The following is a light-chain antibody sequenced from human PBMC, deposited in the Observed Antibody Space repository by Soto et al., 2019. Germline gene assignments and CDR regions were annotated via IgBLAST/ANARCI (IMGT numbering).Light chain of an antibody. V-gene: IGKV1-5*01. CDR2: DAS. CDR1: QSISSW. Sequence: DIQMTQAPSTLSASVGDRVTITGRASQSISSWLAWYQQKPGKAPKLLIYDASGLESGVPSRFSGSGSGAEFTLTISSLQPDDFATYYCQQYNSYSQTFGQGTKVDI. J-gene: IGKJ1*01. CDR3: QQYNSYSQT.